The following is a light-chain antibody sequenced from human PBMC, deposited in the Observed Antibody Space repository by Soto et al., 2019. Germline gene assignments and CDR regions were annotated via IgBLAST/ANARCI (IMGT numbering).Light chain of an antibody. Sequence: EIVLTQSPATLSLSPVERATLSCRASQSVNSYLAWYQQKPGLAPRLLIYDASNRATGIPARFSGSGSGTDFTLTISSLEPEDFAVYYCQHRSIWPVSFGQGTRLEIK. V-gene: IGKV3-11*01. J-gene: IGKJ5*01. CDR2: DAS. CDR1: QSVNSY. CDR3: QHRSIWPVS.